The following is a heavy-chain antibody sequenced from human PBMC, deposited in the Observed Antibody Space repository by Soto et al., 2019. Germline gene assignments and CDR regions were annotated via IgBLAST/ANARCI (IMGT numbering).Heavy chain of an antibody. Sequence: GASVKVSCKASGYSFTSSGISWGRQAPGQGLEWMGWISAYNGSTTYAQRFQGRVTMTRDTSTTTVYMELSGLRFVDTAVYYCAKAGLLELPYYYALDVWGQGTMVTVSS. CDR1: GYSFTSSG. D-gene: IGHD1-7*01. CDR3: AKAGLLELPYYYALDV. CDR2: ISAYNGST. J-gene: IGHJ6*02. V-gene: IGHV1-18*01.